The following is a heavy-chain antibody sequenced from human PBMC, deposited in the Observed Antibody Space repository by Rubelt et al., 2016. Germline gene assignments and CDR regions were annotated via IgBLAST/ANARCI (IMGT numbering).Heavy chain of an antibody. J-gene: IGHJ6*02. CDR2: ISWNSGSI. D-gene: IGHD3-16*01. CDR3: AREGSSSRLGECDYYGMDV. V-gene: IGHV3-9*01. Sequence: GGLVQPGRSLRLSCAASGFTFDDYAMHWVRQAPGKGLEWVSGISWNSGSIGYADSVKGRFTISRDNAKNSLYLQMNSLRAEDTAVYYCAREGSSSRLGECDYYGMDVWGQGTTVTVSS. CDR1: GFTFDDYA.